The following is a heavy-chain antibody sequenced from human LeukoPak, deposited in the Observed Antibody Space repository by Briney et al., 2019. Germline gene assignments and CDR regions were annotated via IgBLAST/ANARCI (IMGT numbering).Heavy chain of an antibody. CDR2: ISSSSSYI. J-gene: IGHJ4*02. V-gene: IGHV3-21*01. D-gene: IGHD6-19*01. CDR3: ARVSSSGWYNQVDYFDY. CDR1: GFTFSSYA. Sequence: PGGSLRLSCAASGFTFSSYAMSWVRQAPGKGLEWVSSISSSSSYIYYADSVKGRFTISRGNAKNSLYLQMNSLRAEDTAVYYCARVSSSGWYNQVDYFDYWGQGTLVTVSS.